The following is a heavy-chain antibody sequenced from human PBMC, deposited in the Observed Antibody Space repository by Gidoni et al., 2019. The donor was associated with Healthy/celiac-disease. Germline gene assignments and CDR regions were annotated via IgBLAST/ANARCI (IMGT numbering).Heavy chain of an antibody. D-gene: IGHD6-13*01. Sequence: QVQLQESGPGLVKPSETLSLTCTVSGGSISSYYWSWIRQPPGKGLEWIGYIYYSGSTNYNPSLKSRVTISVDTSKNQFSLKLSSVTAADTAVYYCARDLYSSSWFNWFDPWGQGTLVTVSS. CDR1: GGSISSYY. CDR2: IYYSGST. CDR3: ARDLYSSSWFNWFDP. V-gene: IGHV4-59*01. J-gene: IGHJ5*02.